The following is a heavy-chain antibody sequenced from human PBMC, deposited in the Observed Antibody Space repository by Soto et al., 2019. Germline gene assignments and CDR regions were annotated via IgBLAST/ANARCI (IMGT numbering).Heavy chain of an antibody. V-gene: IGHV3-21*01. CDR2: ISSRSSVI. J-gene: IGHJ3*02. CDR1: DSTFSSYS. CDR3: LRGGRGYTKDDTLDI. D-gene: IGHD2-2*02. Sequence: GGSLRLSCVASDSTFSSYSMNWVRQAPWRGLEWVSSISSRSSVIFYAESMRGRFTISRDNAKNSLYLQMNSLRAEDTAVYYCLRGGRGYTKDDTLDIWGQGTMVTVSS.